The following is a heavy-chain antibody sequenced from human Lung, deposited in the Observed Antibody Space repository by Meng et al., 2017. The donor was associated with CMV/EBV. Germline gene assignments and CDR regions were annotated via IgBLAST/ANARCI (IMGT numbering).Heavy chain of an antibody. V-gene: IGHV4-34*01. CDR1: GGSFSGYY. D-gene: IGHD2-2*01. CDR2: INHSGST. Sequence: SETLSLXXAVYGGSFSGYYWSWIRQPPGKGLEWIGEINHSGSTNYNPSLKSRVTISVDTSKNQFSLKLSSVTAADTAVYYCARALVVPAASLAYWGQGTLVTVSS. J-gene: IGHJ4*02. CDR3: ARALVVPAASLAY.